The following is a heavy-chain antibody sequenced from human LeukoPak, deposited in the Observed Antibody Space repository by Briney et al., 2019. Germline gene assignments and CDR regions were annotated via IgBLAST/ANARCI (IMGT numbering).Heavy chain of an antibody. J-gene: IGHJ4*02. Sequence: GESLKITCKGSGYRFTSYWIAWVRQMPGKGLESMGIIYPGDSDTRYSPSFQGQVTISADKSISTAYLQWSSLKASDTAMYYCARGLGYSGSWYFDYWGQGTLVTVSS. CDR1: GYRFTSYW. V-gene: IGHV5-51*01. D-gene: IGHD6-13*01. CDR3: ARGLGYSGSWYFDY. CDR2: IYPGDSDT.